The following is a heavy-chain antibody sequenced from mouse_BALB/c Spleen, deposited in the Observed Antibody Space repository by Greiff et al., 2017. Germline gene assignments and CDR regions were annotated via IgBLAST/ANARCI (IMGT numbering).Heavy chain of an antibody. Sequence: EVQLQQSGPELVKPGASVKISCKASGYSFTGYFMNWVMQSHGKSLEWIGRINPYNGDTFYNQKFKGKATLTVDKSSSTAHMELRSLASEDSAVYYCARGGWVVDWYFDVWGAGTTVTVSS. J-gene: IGHJ1*01. CDR3: ARGGWVVDWYFDV. CDR1: GYSFTGYF. D-gene: IGHD1-1*01. CDR2: INPYNGDT. V-gene: IGHV1-20*02.